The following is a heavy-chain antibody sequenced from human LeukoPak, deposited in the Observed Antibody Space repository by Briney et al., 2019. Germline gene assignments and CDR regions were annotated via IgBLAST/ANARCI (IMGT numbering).Heavy chain of an antibody. J-gene: IGHJ4*02. V-gene: IGHV3-23*01. CDR1: GFTFSSYA. D-gene: IGHD2-2*01. CDR3: AKVPYIVVVPAATREAGFDY. Sequence: PGGSLRLSCAASGFTFSSYAMSWVRQAPGKGLEWASAISGSGGSTYYADSVKGRFTISRDNSKNTLYLQMNSLRAEDTAVYYCAKVPYIVVVPAATREAGFDYWGQGTLVTVSS. CDR2: ISGSGGST.